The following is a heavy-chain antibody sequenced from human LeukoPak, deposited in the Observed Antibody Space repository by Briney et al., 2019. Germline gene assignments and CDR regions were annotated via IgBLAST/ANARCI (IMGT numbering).Heavy chain of an antibody. D-gene: IGHD3-10*01. CDR2: IYTSGST. V-gene: IGHV4-4*07. Sequence: SETLSLTCTVSGGSISRYYWSWIRQPAGKGLEWIGRIYTSGSTNYNPSLKSRVTISVDTSKNQFSLKLSSVTAADTAVYYSARDRITMVRGVRPPDYYYYYMDVWGKGTTVTISS. CDR3: ARDRITMVRGVRPPDYYYYYMDV. J-gene: IGHJ6*03. CDR1: GGSISRYY.